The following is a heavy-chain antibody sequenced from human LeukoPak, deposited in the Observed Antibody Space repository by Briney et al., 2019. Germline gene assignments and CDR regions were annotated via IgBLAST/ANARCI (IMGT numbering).Heavy chain of an antibody. J-gene: IGHJ4*02. V-gene: IGHV1-2*02. Sequence: ASVKVTCKASGYTFTSYYMHWVRQAPGQGLEWMGWINPNSGGTNYAQKFQGRVTMTRDTSISTAYMELSRLRSDDTAVYYCARSISVAGRPYYFDYWGQGTLVTVSS. CDR2: INPNSGGT. CDR3: ARSISVAGRPYYFDY. D-gene: IGHD6-19*01. CDR1: GYTFTSYY.